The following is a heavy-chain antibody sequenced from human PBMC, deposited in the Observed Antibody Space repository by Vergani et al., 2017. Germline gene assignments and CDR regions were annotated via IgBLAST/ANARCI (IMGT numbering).Heavy chain of an antibody. CDR1: GGSFSDYY. D-gene: IGHD3-16*02. V-gene: IGHV4-34*01. J-gene: IGHJ4*02. CDR3: ASIARAPTRRNPPTDY. Sequence: QVQLQEWGAGLLKTSETLSLTCGVSGGSFSDYYWSWIRQAPGMGLEWIGEVNHGGSTNYNPSLKIRVSISVDTSKNQFSLQLTSVTAADSALYFCASIARAPTRRNPPTDYWGQGILVTVSS. CDR2: VNHGGST.